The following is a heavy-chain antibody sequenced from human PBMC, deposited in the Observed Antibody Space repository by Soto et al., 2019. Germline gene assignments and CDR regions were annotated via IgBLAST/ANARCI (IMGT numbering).Heavy chain of an antibody. CDR2: INAGNGNT. Sequence: ASVKVSCKASGYTFTSYAMHWVRQAPGQRLEWMGWINAGNGNTKYSQKFQGRVTITRDTSASTAYMELSSLRSEDTAVYYCARGGAGYYDILTGYYAADAFDIWGQGTMVTVSS. D-gene: IGHD3-9*01. V-gene: IGHV1-3*01. CDR1: GYTFTSYA. J-gene: IGHJ3*02. CDR3: ARGGAGYYDILTGYYAADAFDI.